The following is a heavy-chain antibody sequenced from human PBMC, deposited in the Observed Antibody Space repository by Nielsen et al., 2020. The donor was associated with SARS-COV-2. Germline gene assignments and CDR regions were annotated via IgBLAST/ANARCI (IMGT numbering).Heavy chain of an antibody. CDR1: GFTFSSYS. V-gene: IGHV3-21*01. CDR3: ARVDTVAAFDY. Sequence: GGSLRLSCAASGFTFSSYSMNRVRQAPGKGLEWVSSISSSSSYIYYADSVKGRFTISRDNAKNSLYLQMNSLRAEDTAVYYCARVDTVAAFDYWGQGTLVTVSS. D-gene: IGHD6-19*01. J-gene: IGHJ4*02. CDR2: ISSSSSYI.